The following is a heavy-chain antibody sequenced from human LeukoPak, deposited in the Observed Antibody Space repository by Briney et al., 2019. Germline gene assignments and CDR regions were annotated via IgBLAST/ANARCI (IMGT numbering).Heavy chain of an antibody. CDR2: IYTSGST. J-gene: IGHJ4*02. CDR3: ARVVAARPVYYFDY. Sequence: SETLSLTCTVSGGSISSYYWSWIRQPAGKGLEWIGRIYTSGSTNYNPSLKSRVTISVDTSKNQFSLKLSSVTAADTAVYYCARVVAARPVYYFDYWGQGTLVTVSS. D-gene: IGHD6-6*01. V-gene: IGHV4-4*07. CDR1: GGSISSYY.